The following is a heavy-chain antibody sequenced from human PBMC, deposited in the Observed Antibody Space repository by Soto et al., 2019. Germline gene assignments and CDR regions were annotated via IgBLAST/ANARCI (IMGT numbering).Heavy chain of an antibody. J-gene: IGHJ6*02. V-gene: IGHV5-51*01. CDR2: IYPGDSDT. CDR1: GYTFTDYW. Sequence: PGESLKISCKGSGYTFTDYWIGWVRQLPGKGLEWMGIIYPGDSDTRYSPSFQGHVTITVDKSTSTAYLQWNTLKLSAVTAADTAVYYCARPGRYYGSGKQPNYYYYGSDVWGQGITVTVSS. CDR3: ARPGRYYGSGKQPNYYYYGSDV. D-gene: IGHD3-10*01.